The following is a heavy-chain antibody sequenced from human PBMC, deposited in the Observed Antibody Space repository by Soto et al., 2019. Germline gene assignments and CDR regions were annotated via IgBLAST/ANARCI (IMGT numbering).Heavy chain of an antibody. Sequence: GGSLRVSCAASGFSFSTYPMVWVRQAPGKRLEAVSSISGSGDKTYYKDSVKGRFTISRDNSKNTVDLQMNSLRPEDTAVYYCAKILSTVTPYYYGMDAWGQGTTVTVSS. V-gene: IGHV3-23*01. J-gene: IGHJ6*02. CDR3: AKILSTVTPYYYGMDA. CDR2: ISGSGDKT. D-gene: IGHD4-17*01. CDR1: GFSFSTYP.